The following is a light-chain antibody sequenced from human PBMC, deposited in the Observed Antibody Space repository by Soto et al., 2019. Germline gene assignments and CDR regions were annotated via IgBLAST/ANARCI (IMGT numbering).Light chain of an antibody. V-gene: IGKV3-20*01. CDR3: QQYGSSPQT. Sequence: EVVLTQSPATLFVSPGERATLSCRASQSVSSSYLVWQQHKPGQAPRLRIYGASTRATGIPDRFSGSGSGTDFTLTISRLEPEDFAVYYCQQYGSSPQTFGGGTKVDIK. CDR1: QSVSSSY. CDR2: GAS. J-gene: IGKJ4*01.